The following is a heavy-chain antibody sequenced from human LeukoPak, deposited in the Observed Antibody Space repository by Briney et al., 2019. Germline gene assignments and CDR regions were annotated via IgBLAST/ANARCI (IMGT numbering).Heavy chain of an antibody. CDR3: ARDCSSAGCYSPSLDV. D-gene: IGHD2-2*01. CDR1: GGSISSYY. Sequence: SETLSLTCTVSGGSISSYYWYWIRQPAGMGLKWFGRIYTSGSTNYNPSLKSRVTMSVDTSKKQFSLRLSSVTAADTAVYYCARDCSSAGCYSPSLDVWGQGTTVTVSS. J-gene: IGHJ6*02. V-gene: IGHV4-4*07. CDR2: IYTSGST.